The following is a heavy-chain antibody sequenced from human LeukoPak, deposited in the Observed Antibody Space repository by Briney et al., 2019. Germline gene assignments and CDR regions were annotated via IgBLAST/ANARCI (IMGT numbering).Heavy chain of an antibody. D-gene: IGHD3-22*01. CDR2: IYHSGST. V-gene: IGHV4-4*02. CDR3: ARQYYYDSRHKPFDY. CDR1: GGSISSSNW. J-gene: IGHJ4*02. Sequence: SGTLSLTCAVSGGSISSSNWWSWVRQPPGKGLEWIGEIYHSGSTNYNPSLKSRVTISVDKSKNQFSLKLSSVTAADTAVYYCARQYYYDSRHKPFDYWGQGTLVTVSS.